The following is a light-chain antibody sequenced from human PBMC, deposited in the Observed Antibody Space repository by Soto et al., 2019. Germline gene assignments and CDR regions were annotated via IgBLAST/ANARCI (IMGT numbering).Light chain of an antibody. CDR1: SGDVGGYYY. V-gene: IGLV2-14*01. Sequence: QSVLTQPASVSGSPGQSITISCTGTSGDVGGYYYVSWYQQLPGKAPKLMISEVSNRPSGVSNRFYGSKSGNTASLTISGLQAEDEADYYCSSDTAGGTIFGTGTKVTVL. CDR2: EVS. CDR3: SSDTAGGTI. J-gene: IGLJ1*01.